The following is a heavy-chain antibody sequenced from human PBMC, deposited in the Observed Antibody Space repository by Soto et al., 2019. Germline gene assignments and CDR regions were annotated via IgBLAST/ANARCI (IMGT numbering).Heavy chain of an antibody. Sequence: GGSLRLSCAASGFTFSSYAMSWVRQAPGKGLEWVSAISGSGGSTYYADSVKGRFTISRDNSKNTLYLQMNSLRAEDTAVYYCAKDPRPRFLEWLEDFDYWGQGTLVTVSS. V-gene: IGHV3-23*01. CDR1: GFTFSSYA. CDR2: ISGSGGST. D-gene: IGHD3-3*01. CDR3: AKDPRPRFLEWLEDFDY. J-gene: IGHJ4*02.